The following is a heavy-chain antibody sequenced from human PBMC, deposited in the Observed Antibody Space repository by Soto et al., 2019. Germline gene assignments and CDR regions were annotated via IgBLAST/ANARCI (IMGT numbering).Heavy chain of an antibody. D-gene: IGHD6-19*01. CDR1: GGSISTNW. CDR2: IYHSGRT. V-gene: IGHV4-4*02. Sequence: QVQLQESGPGLMKPSGTLSLTCAVSGGSISTNWWSWVRQPPGKGLEWIGEIYHSGRTNYNPSIENRVTMSVDQSQNHLSLILNSVTAADTAVYYCARQIAVSGTRGFDFWGQGTLVTVSS. CDR3: ARQIAVSGTRGFDF. J-gene: IGHJ4*02.